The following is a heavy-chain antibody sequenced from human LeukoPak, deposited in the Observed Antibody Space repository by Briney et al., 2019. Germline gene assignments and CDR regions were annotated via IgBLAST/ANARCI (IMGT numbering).Heavy chain of an antibody. D-gene: IGHD1-26*01. CDR3: ACPPDIVGATRFDY. J-gene: IGHJ4*02. CDR1: GFTVSSNY. CDR2: IYSGGST. V-gene: IGHV3-53*05. Sequence: PGGSLRLSCAASGFTVSSNYMSWVRQAPGKGLEWVSVIYSGGSTYYADSVKGRFTISRDNSKNTLYLQMNSLRAEDTAVYYCACPPDIVGATRFDYWGQGTLVTVSS.